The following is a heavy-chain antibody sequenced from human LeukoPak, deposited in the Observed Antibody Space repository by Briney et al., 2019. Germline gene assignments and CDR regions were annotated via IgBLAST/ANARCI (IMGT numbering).Heavy chain of an antibody. Sequence: LGASLQISCQGSGASFTNNWIGWVRQPPGKGLEWMGIIYPAGSDVRYSPSLEGRVTISADKSINTAYLQWSSLKASDSAIYFCARRTAAAYWYFDLWGRGTLVTVSS. J-gene: IGHJ2*01. CDR2: IYPAGSDV. CDR3: ARRTAAAYWYFDL. D-gene: IGHD6-25*01. CDR1: GASFTNNW. V-gene: IGHV5-51*01.